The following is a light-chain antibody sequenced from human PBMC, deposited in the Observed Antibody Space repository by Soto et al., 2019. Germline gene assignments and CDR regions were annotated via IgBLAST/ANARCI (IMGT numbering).Light chain of an antibody. CDR2: GAS. Sequence: EIVLTQSPGTLSLSPGERATLSCRASQSVSSSYLAWYQQKPGQAPRPLIYGASSRAIGIPDRFSGSGSGTDFTLTISRLEAEDFAVYYCQQYGSSTWAFGQGTKVDIK. J-gene: IGKJ1*01. CDR1: QSVSSSY. V-gene: IGKV3-20*01. CDR3: QQYGSSTWA.